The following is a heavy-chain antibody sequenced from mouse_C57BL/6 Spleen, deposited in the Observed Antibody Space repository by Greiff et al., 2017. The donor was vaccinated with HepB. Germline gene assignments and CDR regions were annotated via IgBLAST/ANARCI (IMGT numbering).Heavy chain of an antibody. CDR3: ARRFYYDYDVYPLFAY. D-gene: IGHD2-4*01. Sequence: EVQVVESGGDLVKPGGSLKLSCAASGFTFSSYGMSWVRQTPDKRLEWFATISSGGSYTYYPDSVKGRFTISRDNAKNTLYLQMSSLKSEDTAMYYCARRFYYDYDVYPLFAYWGQGTLVTVSA. J-gene: IGHJ3*01. V-gene: IGHV5-6*01. CDR2: ISSGGSYT. CDR1: GFTFSSYG.